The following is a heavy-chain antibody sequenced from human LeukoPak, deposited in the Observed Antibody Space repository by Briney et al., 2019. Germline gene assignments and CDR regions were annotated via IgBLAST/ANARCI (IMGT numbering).Heavy chain of an antibody. J-gene: IGHJ4*02. Sequence: PGGSLRLSCAASGFTFSSYAMSWVRQAPGKGLEWVSAISGSGGSTYYADSVKGRFTISRDNSKNTLYLQMNSLRAEDTAVYYCAKDLNPLTYYDFWSGYHLDFDYWGQGTLVTVSS. CDR2: ISGSGGST. CDR3: AKDLNPLTYYDFWSGYHLDFDY. D-gene: IGHD3-3*01. CDR1: GFTFSSYA. V-gene: IGHV3-23*01.